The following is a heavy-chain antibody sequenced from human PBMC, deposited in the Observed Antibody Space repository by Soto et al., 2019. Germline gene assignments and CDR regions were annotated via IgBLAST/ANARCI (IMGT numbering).Heavy chain of an antibody. CDR2: INPNSGGT. V-gene: IGHV1-2*04. J-gene: IGHJ4*02. CDR3: AREYCSSTSCFLFDY. Sequence: QVQLVQSGAEVKKPGASVKVSCKASGYTFTGYYMHWVRQAPGQGLEWMGWINPNSGGTNYAQKFQGWVTMTRDTSSSTAYMELSRLRSDDTAVYYCAREYCSSTSCFLFDYWGQGTLVTVSS. CDR1: GYTFTGYY. D-gene: IGHD2-2*01.